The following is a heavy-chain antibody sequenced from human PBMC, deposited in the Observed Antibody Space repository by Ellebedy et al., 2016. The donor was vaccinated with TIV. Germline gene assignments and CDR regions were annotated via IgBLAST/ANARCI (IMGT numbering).Heavy chain of an antibody. Sequence: GESLKISCAASGFTFSDYYMTWIRQAPGKGLEWVSYISTSASTIYYPDSVNGRFTISRDNAKNSLYLQMNSLRAEDTAVYYCARVRQDYDYYYYCYMDVWGKGTTVTVSS. CDR1: GFTFSDYY. V-gene: IGHV3-11*01. CDR3: ARVRQDYDYYYYCYMDV. D-gene: IGHD4-17*01. CDR2: ISTSASTI. J-gene: IGHJ6*03.